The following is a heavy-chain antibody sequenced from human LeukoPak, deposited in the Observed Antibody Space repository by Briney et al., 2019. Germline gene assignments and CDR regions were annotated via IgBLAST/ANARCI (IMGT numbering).Heavy chain of an antibody. V-gene: IGHV3-53*01. J-gene: IGHJ6*02. Sequence: PGGSLRLSCAASGFTVSSNYMSWVRQAPGKGLEWVSVIYSGGSTYYADSVKGRFTISRGNSKNTLYLQMNSLRAEDTAVYYCARESSSTTSRGYYYYGMDVWGQGTTVTVSS. CDR2: IYSGGST. CDR3: ARESSSTTSRGYYYYGMDV. CDR1: GFTVSSNY. D-gene: IGHD2-2*01.